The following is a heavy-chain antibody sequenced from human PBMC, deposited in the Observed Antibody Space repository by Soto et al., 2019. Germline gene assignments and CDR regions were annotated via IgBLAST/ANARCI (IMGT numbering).Heavy chain of an antibody. V-gene: IGHV3-23*01. D-gene: IGHD5-12*01. Sequence: GRSLRLSCAVSRFPLNNYAMSWVRQAPGKGLEWVSGITGTGGNTYYADSVKGRFTMSRDNSKSTLHLHMNSLRPEDTAIYYCAGDGYNFIPFDYWGQGALVTVS. CDR2: ITGTGGNT. CDR3: AGDGYNFIPFDY. CDR1: RFPLNNYA. J-gene: IGHJ4*02.